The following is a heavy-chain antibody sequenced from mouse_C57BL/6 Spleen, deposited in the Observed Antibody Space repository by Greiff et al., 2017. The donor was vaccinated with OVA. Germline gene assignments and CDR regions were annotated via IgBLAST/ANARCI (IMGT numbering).Heavy chain of an antibody. Sequence: QVQLQQSGAELARPGASVKMSCKASGYTFTSYWMHWVKQRPGQGLEWIGMIHPNSGSTNYNEKFKSKATLTVDKSSSTAYMQLSSLTSEDSAVYYCARSPHYYGDYWGQGTTLTVSS. J-gene: IGHJ2*01. CDR2: IHPNSGST. D-gene: IGHD1-2*01. V-gene: IGHV1-64*01. CDR1: GYTFTSYW. CDR3: ARSPHYYGDY.